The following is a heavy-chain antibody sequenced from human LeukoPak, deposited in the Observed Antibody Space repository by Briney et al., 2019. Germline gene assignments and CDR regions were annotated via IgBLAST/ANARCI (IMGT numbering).Heavy chain of an antibody. CDR2: ISSNSRYI. CDR3: ARVAEAAAFDS. Sequence: GGSLRLSCAASGFTFSTYSMSWVRQAPGKGLEWVSSISSNSRYIYYADSMRGRFTISRDNAKNSLYLQMDSLKPEDTAVYYCARVAEAAAFDSWGQGTLVTVSS. D-gene: IGHD6-13*01. CDR1: GFTFSTYS. V-gene: IGHV3-21*06. J-gene: IGHJ4*02.